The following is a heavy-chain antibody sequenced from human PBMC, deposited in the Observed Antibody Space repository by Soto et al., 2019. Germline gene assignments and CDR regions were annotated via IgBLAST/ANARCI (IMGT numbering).Heavy chain of an antibody. J-gene: IGHJ4*02. CDR3: GRANYEASVYYSDY. CDR2: IYYSGST. CDR1: GGSISSYY. Sequence: PSETLSLTCTVSGGSISSYYWSWIRQPPGKGLEWIGYIYYSGSTNYNPSLKSRVTISVDTSKNQFSLKLSSVTAADTAVYYCGRANYEASVYYSDYWGQGTLVTVS. D-gene: IGHD3-22*01. V-gene: IGHV4-59*08.